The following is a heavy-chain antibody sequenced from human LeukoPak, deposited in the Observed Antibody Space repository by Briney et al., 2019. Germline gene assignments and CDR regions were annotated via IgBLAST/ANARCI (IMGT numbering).Heavy chain of an antibody. D-gene: IGHD2-2*01. V-gene: IGHV3-30*04. CDR2: ISYDEDNR. CDR3: AKGVVPAALLGTYSYYGMDV. Sequence: GGSLRLSCAASGFTFSSYAMHWVRQAPGKGLEWVAVISYDEDNRYHADSVKGRFIISRDNSQNTLYLQMNSLRVGDTAVYYCAKGVVPAALLGTYSYYGMDVWGQGTTVTVSS. CDR1: GFTFSSYA. J-gene: IGHJ6*02.